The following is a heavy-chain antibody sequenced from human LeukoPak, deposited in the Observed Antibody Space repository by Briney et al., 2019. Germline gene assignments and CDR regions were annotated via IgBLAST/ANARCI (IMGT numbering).Heavy chain of an antibody. CDR3: ATPGDYGSGSYLSAFDI. Sequence: SVKVSCKXSGGTFSSYAISWVRQAPGQGLEWMGGISPIFGTANYAQKFQGRVTITTDESTSTAYMELSSLRSEDTAVYYCATPGDYGSGSYLSAFDIWGQGTMVTVSS. D-gene: IGHD3-10*01. CDR2: ISPIFGTA. V-gene: IGHV1-69*05. J-gene: IGHJ3*02. CDR1: GGTFSSYA.